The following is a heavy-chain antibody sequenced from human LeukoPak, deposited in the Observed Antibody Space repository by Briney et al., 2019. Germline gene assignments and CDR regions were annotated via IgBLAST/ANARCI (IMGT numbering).Heavy chain of an antibody. CDR3: ARAAHYYGSGSYYSYDY. D-gene: IGHD3-10*01. V-gene: IGHV4-34*01. CDR1: GGSFSGYY. J-gene: IGHJ4*02. Sequence: SETLSLTCAVYGGSFSGYYWSWIRQPPGKGLEWIGEINHSGSTNYNPSLKSRVTISVDTSKNQFSLKLSSVTAADTAVYYCARAAHYYGSGSYYSYDYWGQGTLVTVSS. CDR2: INHSGST.